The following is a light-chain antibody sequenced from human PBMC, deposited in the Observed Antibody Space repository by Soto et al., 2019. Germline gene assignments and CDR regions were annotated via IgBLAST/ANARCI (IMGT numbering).Light chain of an antibody. Sequence: QSALIQPASVSGTPGQSITISCIGTTSDFGNYNLVSWYQHYPGKAPKLIMYEGSRRPSGVSDRFSGSKSGGTASLTISGLQAEDEANYYCCSYAGNSAVVFGGGTKVTVL. CDR2: EGS. J-gene: IGLJ3*02. V-gene: IGLV2-23*01. CDR1: TSDFGNYNL. CDR3: CSYAGNSAVV.